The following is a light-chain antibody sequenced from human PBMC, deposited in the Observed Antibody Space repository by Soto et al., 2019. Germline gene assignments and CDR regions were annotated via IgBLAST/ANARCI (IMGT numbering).Light chain of an antibody. V-gene: IGLV2-14*01. CDR1: SSDVGAYNF. J-gene: IGLJ1*01. Sequence: LTQPASVSGSPGQSITISCTGSSSDVGAYNFVSWYQHHPGRAPKLILYEVTTRPSGVSSRFSGSKSGNTASLTISGLQADDEATYYCSSYTTSSTFVFGTGTKVTVL. CDR3: SSYTTSSTFV. CDR2: EVT.